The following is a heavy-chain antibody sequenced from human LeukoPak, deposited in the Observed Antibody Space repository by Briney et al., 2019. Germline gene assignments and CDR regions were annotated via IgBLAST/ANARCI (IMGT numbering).Heavy chain of an antibody. Sequence: PSETLSLTCAVHGGPFSGYSWNWIRQPPGMGLEWIAEVNHSGSTNYNPSLKSRVTISVDAAKNQFSLKLSSVTAADTSVYYCARGGYSGYRSRFDYWGQGTLVTVSS. CDR3: ARGGYSGYRSRFDY. V-gene: IGHV4-34*01. J-gene: IGHJ4*02. D-gene: IGHD5-12*01. CDR2: VNHSGST. CDR1: GGPFSGYS.